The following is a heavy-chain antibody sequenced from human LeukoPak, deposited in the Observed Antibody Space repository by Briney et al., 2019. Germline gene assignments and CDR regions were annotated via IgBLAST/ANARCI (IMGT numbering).Heavy chain of an antibody. J-gene: IGHJ6*02. CDR1: GFTVSSNY. CDR2: IYSGGTT. V-gene: IGHV3-53*01. Sequence: GGSLRLSCAASGFTVSSNYMSWVRQAPGKGLEWVSVIYSGGTTYYADSVKGRFTISRDNSKSTLYLQMNSLRAEGTAVYYCASARYYYYGMDVWGQGTTVTVSS. CDR3: ASARYYYYGMDV.